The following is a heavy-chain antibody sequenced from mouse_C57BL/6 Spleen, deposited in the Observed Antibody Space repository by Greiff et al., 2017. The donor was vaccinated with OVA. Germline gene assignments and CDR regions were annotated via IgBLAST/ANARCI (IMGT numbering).Heavy chain of an antibody. CDR2: IDPSDSYT. D-gene: IGHD2-1*01. V-gene: IGHV1-69*01. Sequence: LQQPGAELVMPGASVKLSCKASGYTFTSYWMHWVKQRPGQGLEWIGEIDPSDSYTNYNQKFKGKSTLTVDKSSSTAYMQLSSLTSEDSAVYYCARSTLYGNYGMDYWGQGTSVTVSS. CDR3: ARSTLYGNYGMDY. J-gene: IGHJ4*01. CDR1: GYTFTSYW.